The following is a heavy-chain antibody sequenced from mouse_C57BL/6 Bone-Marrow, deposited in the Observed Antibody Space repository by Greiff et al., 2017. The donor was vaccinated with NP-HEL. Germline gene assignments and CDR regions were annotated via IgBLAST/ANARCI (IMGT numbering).Heavy chain of an antibody. D-gene: IGHD1-1*01. CDR3: ARERIITTVVAKGYFDV. Sequence: QVQLQQPGAELVKPGASVKLSCKASGYTFTSYWMHWVKQRPGRGLEWIGRIDPNSGGTKYNEKFKSKATLTVDKPSSPAYMQLSSLTSEYSAVYYCARERIITTVVAKGYFDVWGTGTTVTVSS. J-gene: IGHJ1*03. CDR2: IDPNSGGT. V-gene: IGHV1-72*01. CDR1: GYTFTSYW.